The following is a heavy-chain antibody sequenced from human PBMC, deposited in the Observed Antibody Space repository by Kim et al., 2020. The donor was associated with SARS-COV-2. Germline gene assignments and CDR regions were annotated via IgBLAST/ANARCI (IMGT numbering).Heavy chain of an antibody. D-gene: IGHD3-3*01. V-gene: IGHV1-2*02. Sequence: ASVKVSCKASGYTFTGYYMHWVRQAPGQGLEWMGWINPNSGGTNYAQKFQGRVTMTRDTSISTAYMELSRLRSDDTAVYYCARDLSINRTYYDFWSGYYNGYYHYMDVWGKGTTVTVSS. CDR1: GYTFTGYY. J-gene: IGHJ6*03. CDR3: ARDLSINRTYYDFWSGYYNGYYHYMDV. CDR2: INPNSGGT.